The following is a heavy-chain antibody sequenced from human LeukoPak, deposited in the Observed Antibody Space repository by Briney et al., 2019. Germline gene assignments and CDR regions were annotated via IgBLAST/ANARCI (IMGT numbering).Heavy chain of an antibody. J-gene: IGHJ4*02. Sequence: GGSLRLSCVGALGSHWMGWVRQAPGKGLEWVANIKEDGSQKYYMDSVKGRFTITKDNAKSSLFLQMNNLRVEDTAVYYCTRDQTWGQGTLVTVSS. V-gene: IGHV3-7*01. CDR3: TRDQT. CDR1: LGSHW. CDR2: IKEDGSQK.